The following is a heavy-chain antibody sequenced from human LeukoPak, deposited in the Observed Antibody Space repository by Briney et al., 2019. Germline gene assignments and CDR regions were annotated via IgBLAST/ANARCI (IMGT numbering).Heavy chain of an antibody. V-gene: IGHV4-61*01. CDR1: GYSISSGYY. CDR3: ARCPRYYYGSGSCFFDY. CDR2: IYYSGST. Sequence: SETLSLTCTVSGYSISSGYYWSWIRQPPGKGLEWIGYIYYSGSTNYNPSLQSRVTISVDTSKNQFSLRLSSVTAADTAMYYCARCPRYYYGSGSCFFDYWGQGTLVTVSS. J-gene: IGHJ4*02. D-gene: IGHD3-10*01.